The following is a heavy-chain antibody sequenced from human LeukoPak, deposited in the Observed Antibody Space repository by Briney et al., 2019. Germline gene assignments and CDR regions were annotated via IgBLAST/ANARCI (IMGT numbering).Heavy chain of an antibody. Sequence: ASVKVSCKASGGTFSSYAISWVRQAPGQGLEWMGGIIPIFGTANYAQKFQGRVTITADESTSTAYMELSSLRSEDTAVYYCARGFLEWLYLDYWGQGTLVTVSS. V-gene: IGHV1-69*01. D-gene: IGHD3-3*01. CDR1: GGTFSSYA. CDR3: ARGFLEWLYLDY. CDR2: IIPIFGTA. J-gene: IGHJ4*02.